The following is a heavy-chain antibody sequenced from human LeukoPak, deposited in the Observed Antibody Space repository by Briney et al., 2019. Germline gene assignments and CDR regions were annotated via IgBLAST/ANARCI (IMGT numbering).Heavy chain of an antibody. CDR3: ARGTSHYYYYGMDV. D-gene: IGHD1-1*01. CDR2: IDPNSGGT. CDR1: GYTFTGYY. V-gene: IGHV1-2*02. J-gene: IGHJ6*02. Sequence: ASVKVSCKASGYTFTGYYMHWVRQAPGQGLEWMGWIDPNSGGTNYAQKFQGRVTMTRDTSISTAYMELSSLRSEDTAVYYCARGTSHYYYYGMDVWGQGTTVTVSS.